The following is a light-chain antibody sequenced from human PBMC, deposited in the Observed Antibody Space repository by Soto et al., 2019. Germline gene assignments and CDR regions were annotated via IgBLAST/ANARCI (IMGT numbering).Light chain of an antibody. CDR1: SSDVGGYNY. CDR2: DVS. J-gene: IGLJ1*01. Sequence: QSVLTQPASVSGSPGQSISISCTGTSSDVGGYNYVSWYQQHPGKAPKLMIYDVSDRPSGVSNRFSGSKSGNTASLTISGLQAEDEADYYCGSYTTSTAPGLFGTGTKV. V-gene: IGLV2-14*01. CDR3: GSYTTSTAPGL.